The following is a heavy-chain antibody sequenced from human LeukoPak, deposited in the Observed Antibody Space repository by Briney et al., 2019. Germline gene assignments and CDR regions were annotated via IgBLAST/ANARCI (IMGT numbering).Heavy chain of an antibody. CDR1: GFTFSSYG. Sequence: PGRSLRLSCAASGFTFSSYGMHWVRQAPGKGLEWVVVIWCDGSNKYYADSVKGRFTISRDNSKNTLYLQMNSLRAEDTAVYYCAKDSYYDSSGPDYWGQGTLVTVSS. CDR3: AKDSYYDSSGPDY. V-gene: IGHV3-33*06. D-gene: IGHD3-22*01. J-gene: IGHJ4*02. CDR2: IWCDGSNK.